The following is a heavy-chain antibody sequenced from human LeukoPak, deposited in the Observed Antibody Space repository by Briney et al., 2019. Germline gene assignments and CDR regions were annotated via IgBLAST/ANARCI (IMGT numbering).Heavy chain of an antibody. D-gene: IGHD3-10*01. CDR1: RFTVSNNY. V-gene: IGHV3-66*02. Sequence: PGGSLRLSCAASRFTVSNNYMSWVRQAPGKGLEWVSVIYGGGSAYYPDSVKGRFTISRDNSKNTLYLQMNSLRAEDTAVYYCATPASGGPYNYFDHWGQGTLVTVSS. CDR3: ATPASGGPYNYFDH. CDR2: IYGGGSA. J-gene: IGHJ4*02.